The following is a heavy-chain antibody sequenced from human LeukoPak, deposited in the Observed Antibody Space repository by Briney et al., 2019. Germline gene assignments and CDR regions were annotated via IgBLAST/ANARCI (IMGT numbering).Heavy chain of an antibody. Sequence: GRSLRLSCAASGFTFSSYGMHWVRQAPDKGLEWVAVISYDGSKKYYADSVKGRCTISRDNSKNTLYLQMTSLRAADTAVYYCASEFPFDYWGQGTLVTVSS. D-gene: IGHD2-21*01. V-gene: IGHV3-30*03. CDR2: ISYDGSKK. CDR1: GFTFSSYG. CDR3: ASEFPFDY. J-gene: IGHJ4*02.